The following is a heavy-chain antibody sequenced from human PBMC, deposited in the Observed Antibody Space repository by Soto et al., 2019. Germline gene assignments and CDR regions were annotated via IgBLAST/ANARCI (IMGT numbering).Heavy chain of an antibody. V-gene: IGHV4-59*01. Sequence: PSETLSLTSTVSGGSIGSYYWSWIRQPPGEGLEWIGYIYYSGSTNYNPSLKSRVTISVDTSKNQFSLKLSSVTAADTAVYYCARDSLLTPIAAAGTYYYYGMDVWGQGTTVTVSS. CDR3: ARDSLLTPIAAAGTYYYYGMDV. J-gene: IGHJ6*02. D-gene: IGHD6-13*01. CDR1: GGSIGSYY. CDR2: IYYSGST.